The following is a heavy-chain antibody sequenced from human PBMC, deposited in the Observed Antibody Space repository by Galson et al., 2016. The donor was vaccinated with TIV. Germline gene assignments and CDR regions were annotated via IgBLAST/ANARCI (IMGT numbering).Heavy chain of an antibody. CDR1: GFTFNNAW. J-gene: IGHJ4*02. CDR3: TTTWPTITTYYFNY. CDR2: IKTKTDGGTA. D-gene: IGHD5-24*01. V-gene: IGHV3-15*01. Sequence: SLRLSCAASGFTFNNAWMNWVRQAPGKGLEWVGRIKTKTDGGTADYAAPVKGRFTVSRDDSKNTLYLQMNGLKSEGTAVYYCTTTWPTITTYYFNYWGQGAPVTVSS.